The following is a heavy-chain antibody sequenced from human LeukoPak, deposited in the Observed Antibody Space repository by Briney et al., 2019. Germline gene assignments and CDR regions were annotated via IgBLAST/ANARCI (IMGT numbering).Heavy chain of an antibody. CDR3: AKGRLGGDYTSFDY. CDR2: INPNSGGT. CDR1: GYTFTGYY. J-gene: IGHJ4*02. V-gene: IGHV1-2*02. D-gene: IGHD4-17*01. Sequence: ASVKVSCKASGYTFTGYYMHWVRQAPGQGLEWMGWINPNSGGTNYAQKFQGRVTMTRDTSISTAYMELSRLRSDDTAVYYCAKGRLGGDYTSFDYWGQGTLVTVSS.